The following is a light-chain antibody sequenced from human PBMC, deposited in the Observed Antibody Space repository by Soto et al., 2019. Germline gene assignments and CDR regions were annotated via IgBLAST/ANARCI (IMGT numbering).Light chain of an antibody. CDR2: GAS. Sequence: EIVLAQSPGTLSLTPGERATLSCRASQTVKSSYLAWYQQKPGQAPRLLIYGASSRATGIPDRFSGSWSGTDFTLTISRLEPEDFAVYYCQQYCRSPSTFGGGTKVEIK. V-gene: IGKV3-20*01. CDR3: QQYCRSPST. J-gene: IGKJ4*01. CDR1: QTVKSSY.